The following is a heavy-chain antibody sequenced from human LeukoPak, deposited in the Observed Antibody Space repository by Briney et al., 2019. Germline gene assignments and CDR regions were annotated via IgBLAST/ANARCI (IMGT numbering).Heavy chain of an antibody. CDR2: ISAYNGNT. Sequence: ASVKVSCKASGYTFTSYGISWVRRAPGQGLEWMGWISAYNGNTNYAQKLQGRVTMTTDTSTSTAYMELRSLRSDDTPVYYCARGSEGYYDSSGYPTWGQGTLVTVSS. CDR3: ARGSEGYYDSSGYPT. J-gene: IGHJ4*02. CDR1: GYTFTSYG. V-gene: IGHV1-18*01. D-gene: IGHD3-22*01.